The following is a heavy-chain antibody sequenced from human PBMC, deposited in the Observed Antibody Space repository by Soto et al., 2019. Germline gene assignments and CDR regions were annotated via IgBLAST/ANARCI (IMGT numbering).Heavy chain of an antibody. CDR2: IYRSGTT. D-gene: IGHD2-15*01. V-gene: IGHV4-30-2*01. CDR3: ARGYCSGGSCYSYSWFDP. Sequence: SETLSLTCAVSGGSISSGGYSWSWIRQPPGKGLDWIGYIYRSGTTFYNPSLKSRVTISVDRSKDQFSLKLRSVTAADTAVYYCARGYCSGGSCYSYSWFDPWGQGTLVTVS. CDR1: GGSISSGGYS. J-gene: IGHJ5*02.